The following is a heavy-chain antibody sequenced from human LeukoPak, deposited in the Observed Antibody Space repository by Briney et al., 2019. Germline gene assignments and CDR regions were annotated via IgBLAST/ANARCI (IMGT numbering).Heavy chain of an antibody. CDR2: ISYRGPHM. CDR3: ASNDYRDEGIDS. D-gene: IGHD4-17*01. V-gene: IGHV3-21*01. CDR1: GFAFSRYS. J-gene: IGHJ4*02. Sequence: GGSLRLSCAASGFAFSRYSMNWVRQAPGKGLEWVSSISYRGPHMFYADSVRGRFTISRDNAENSLFLQMNSLRAEETAVYFCASNDYRDEGIDSWGQGTLVTVSS.